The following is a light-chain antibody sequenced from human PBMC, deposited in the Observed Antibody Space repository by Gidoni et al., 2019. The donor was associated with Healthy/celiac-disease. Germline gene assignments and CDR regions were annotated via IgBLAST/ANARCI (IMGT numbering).Light chain of an antibody. CDR2: DVS. Sequence: PGQSITISCTGTSSDVGGYNYVSWYQPHPGKAPKLMIYDVSNRPSGFSNRFSGSKSGNTASLTISGLQAEDEADYYCSSYTSSSTRVFGTGTKVTVL. CDR3: SSYTSSSTRV. V-gene: IGLV2-14*03. CDR1: SSDVGGYNY. J-gene: IGLJ1*01.